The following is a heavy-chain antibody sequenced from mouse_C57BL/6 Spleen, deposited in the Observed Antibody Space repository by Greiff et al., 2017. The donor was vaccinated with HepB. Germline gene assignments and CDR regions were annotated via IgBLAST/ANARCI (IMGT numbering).Heavy chain of an antibody. CDR1: GFTFSNYW. D-gene: IGHD2-2*01. J-gene: IGHJ1*03. CDR3: TGRVIFDV. CDR2: IRLKSDNYAT. Sequence: EVKLVESGGGLVQPGGSMKLSCVASGFTFSNYWMNWVRQSPEQGLEWVAQIRLKSDNYATHYAESVKGRFTISRDDSKSSVYLQMNNLRAEDTGIYYCTGRVIFDVWGTGTTVTVSS. V-gene: IGHV6-3*01.